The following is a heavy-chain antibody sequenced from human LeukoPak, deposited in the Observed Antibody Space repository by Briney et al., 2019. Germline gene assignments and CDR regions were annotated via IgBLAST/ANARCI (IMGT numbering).Heavy chain of an antibody. J-gene: IGHJ4*02. CDR2: INAGNGNT. V-gene: IGHV1-3*01. CDR3: ARGWELLPFDY. Sequence: WMGWINAGNGNTKYSQKFQGGVTITRDTSASTAYMELSSLRSEDTAVYYCARGWELLPFDYWGQGTLVTVSS. D-gene: IGHD1-26*01.